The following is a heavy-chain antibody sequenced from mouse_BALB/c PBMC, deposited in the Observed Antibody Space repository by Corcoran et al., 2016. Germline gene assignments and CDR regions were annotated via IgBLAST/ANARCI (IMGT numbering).Heavy chain of an antibody. CDR1: GYSFTGYY. J-gene: IGHJ3*01. CDR2: INPYNGAT. V-gene: IGHV1-26*01. CDR3: ARSGEGKITTVATGFAY. D-gene: IGHD1-1*01. Sequence: EVQLQQSGPELVKPGASVKISCKASGYSFTGYYMHWVKQSHVKSLEWIGRINPYNGATSYNQNFKDKASLTVDKSSSTAYMELHSLTSEDSAVYYCARSGEGKITTVATGFAYWCQGTLVTVSA.